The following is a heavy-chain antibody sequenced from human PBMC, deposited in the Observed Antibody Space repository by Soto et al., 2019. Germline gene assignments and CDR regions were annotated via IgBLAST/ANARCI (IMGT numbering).Heavy chain of an antibody. J-gene: IGHJ6*02. V-gene: IGHV3-30*18. D-gene: IGHD6-19*01. CDR3: AKDPYMAVAGLYYYGMDV. CDR1: GFTFSSYG. Sequence: PGGSLNLSCAASGFTFSSYGMHWVRQAPGKGLEWVAVISYDGSNKYYADSVKGRFTISRDNSKNTLYLQMNSLRAEDTAVYYCAKDPYMAVAGLYYYGMDVWGQGTTVTVSS. CDR2: ISYDGSNK.